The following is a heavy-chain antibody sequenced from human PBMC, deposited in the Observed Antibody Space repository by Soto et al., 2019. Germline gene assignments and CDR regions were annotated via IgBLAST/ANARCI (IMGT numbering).Heavy chain of an antibody. V-gene: IGHV4-59*01. Sequence: QVQLQESGPGLVKPSETLSLTCTVSGGSISSYYWSWIRQPPGKGLEWIGYIYYSGSTNYNPSLKSRVTISVDTSKNQFSLKLSSVTAADTAVYYCARGAAIVGATFYYWGQGTLVTVSS. CDR3: ARGAAIVGATFYY. D-gene: IGHD1-26*01. J-gene: IGHJ4*02. CDR2: IYYSGST. CDR1: GGSISSYY.